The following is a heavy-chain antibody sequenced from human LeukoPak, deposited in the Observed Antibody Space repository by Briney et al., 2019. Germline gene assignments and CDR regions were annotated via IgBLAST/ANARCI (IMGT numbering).Heavy chain of an antibody. CDR2: ISGSGGST. CDR1: GFTFSSYA. D-gene: IGHD3-10*01. Sequence: GGSLRLSCAASGFTFSSYAMSWVRQAPGKGLEWVSAISGSGGSTYYADSVKGRFTISRDNSKNTLYLQMNSLRAEDTAVYYCARALYGSGGYYYPGDYWGQGTLVTVSS. V-gene: IGHV3-23*01. J-gene: IGHJ4*02. CDR3: ARALYGSGGYYYPGDY.